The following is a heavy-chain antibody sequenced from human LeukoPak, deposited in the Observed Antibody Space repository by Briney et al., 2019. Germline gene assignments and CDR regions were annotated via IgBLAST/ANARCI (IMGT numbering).Heavy chain of an antibody. CDR1: GYTFTSYY. D-gene: IGHD4-23*01. J-gene: IGHJ4*02. V-gene: IGHV1-46*01. Sequence: ASVKVSCKASGYTFTSYYMHWVRQAPGQGLEWMGIINPSGGSTSYAQKFQGRITMTRDTSTSTVYMELCSLRSEDTAVYYCATPQETPDYGGKDTRFDYWGQGTLVTASS. CDR3: ATPQETPDYGGKDTRFDY. CDR2: INPSGGST.